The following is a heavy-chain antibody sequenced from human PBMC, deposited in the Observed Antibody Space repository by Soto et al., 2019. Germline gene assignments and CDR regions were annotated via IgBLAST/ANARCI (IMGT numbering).Heavy chain of an antibody. D-gene: IGHD3-3*01. V-gene: IGHV2-5*02. Sequence: QITLNESGPTLVKPTQTLTLTCTFSGFSLTTSGVGVGWIRQSPGKAPEWLALIYWDDDKRYSPSLKSRLTSTKDTSKHPVVLTMANLDTADTATYYCAHRVLRTVFGLVTTTAIYFDFWGQGTPVAVSS. CDR3: AHRVLRTVFGLVTTTAIYFDF. CDR2: IYWDDDK. CDR1: GFSLTTSGVG. J-gene: IGHJ4*02.